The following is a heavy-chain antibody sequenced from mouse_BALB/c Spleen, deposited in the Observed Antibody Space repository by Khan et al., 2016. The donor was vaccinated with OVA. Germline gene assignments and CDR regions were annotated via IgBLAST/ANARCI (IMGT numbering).Heavy chain of an antibody. Sequence: QVQLKQSGAELAKPGASVKMSCKASGYTFTTYWMHWIKQRPGQGLEWIGYINPTSGYTDYNEKFKDRATLSADKSSSTAYMQLPSLTSEDSAVYYCTRDRIDYWGQGTTLTVSS. V-gene: IGHV1-7*01. J-gene: IGHJ2*01. CDR1: GYTFTTYW. CDR2: INPTSGYT. CDR3: TRDRIDY.